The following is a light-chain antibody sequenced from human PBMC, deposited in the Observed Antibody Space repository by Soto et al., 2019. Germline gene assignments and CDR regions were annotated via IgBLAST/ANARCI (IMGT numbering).Light chain of an antibody. J-gene: IGKJ1*01. Sequence: DIVMTQSPDSLAVSLGGRATINCKSSQSILYSSNNRNYLAWYQQKPGQGPSLLIYGTSTRAVGVPARFSGGGSGTEFTLTITSLQSEDFAVYYCHQYNGWPRTFGQGTKVDIK. V-gene: IGKV4-1*01. CDR2: GTS. CDR3: HQYNGWPRT. CDR1: QSILYSSNNRNY.